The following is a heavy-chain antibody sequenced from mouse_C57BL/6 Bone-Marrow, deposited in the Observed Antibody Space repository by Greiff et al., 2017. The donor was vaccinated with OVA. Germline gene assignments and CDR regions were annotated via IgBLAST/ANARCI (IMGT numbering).Heavy chain of an antibody. J-gene: IGHJ3*01. V-gene: IGHV5-6*02. CDR2: ISSGGSYT. CDR3: ARHRRGKIYGNYPSWFAY. CDR1: GFTFSSYG. D-gene: IGHD2-1*01. Sequence: EVKLVESGGDLVKPGGSLKLSCAASGFTFSSYGMSWVRQTPDKRLEWVATISSGGSYTYYPDSVKGRFTISRDNAKNTLYLQMSSLKSEDTAMYYCARHRRGKIYGNYPSWFAYWGQGTLVTVSA.